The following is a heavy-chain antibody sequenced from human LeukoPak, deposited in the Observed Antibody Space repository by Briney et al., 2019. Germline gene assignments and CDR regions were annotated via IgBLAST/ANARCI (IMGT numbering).Heavy chain of an antibody. V-gene: IGHV1-18*01. CDR3: ASRGPHYSSGWYTDAFDI. CDR2: ISAYNGNT. Sequence: ASVKVSCKASGYTFTSYGISWVRQAPGQGLEWMGWISAYNGNTNYAQKLQGRVTMTTDTSTSTAYMELRSLRSDDTAVYYCASRGPHYSSGWYTDAFDIWGQGTMVTVSS. D-gene: IGHD6-19*01. CDR1: GYTFTSYG. J-gene: IGHJ3*02.